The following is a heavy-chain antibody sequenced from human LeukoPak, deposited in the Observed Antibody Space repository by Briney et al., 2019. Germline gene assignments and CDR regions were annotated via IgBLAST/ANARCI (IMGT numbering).Heavy chain of an antibody. D-gene: IGHD3-22*01. Sequence: APVKVSCKASGYIFTSYGISWVRQAPGQGLEWMGWISAYNGNTNYAQKLQGRVTMTTDTSTSTAYMELRSLRSDDTAVYYCARDTQGYYDSSGYYNWGQGTLVTVSS. J-gene: IGHJ4*02. CDR3: ARDTQGYYDSSGYYN. CDR2: ISAYNGNT. CDR1: GYIFTSYG. V-gene: IGHV1-18*01.